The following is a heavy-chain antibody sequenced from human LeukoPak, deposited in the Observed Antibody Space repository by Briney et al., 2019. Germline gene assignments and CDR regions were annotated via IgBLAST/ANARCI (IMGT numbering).Heavy chain of an antibody. CDR3: ARGYRRDVVVPAATYFDY. V-gene: IGHV4-34*01. CDR2: INHSGST. J-gene: IGHJ4*02. Sequence: SETLSLTCAVYGGSFSGYYWSWIRQPPGKGLEWIGEINHSGSTNYNPSLKSRVTISVDTSKNQFSLKLSSVTAADTAVYYCARGYRRDVVVPAATYFDYWGQGTLVTVSS. CDR1: GGSFSGYY. D-gene: IGHD2-2*01.